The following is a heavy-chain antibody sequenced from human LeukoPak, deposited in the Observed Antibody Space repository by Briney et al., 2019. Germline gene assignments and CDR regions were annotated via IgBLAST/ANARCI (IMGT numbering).Heavy chain of an antibody. J-gene: IGHJ6*04. CDR2: IYHSGST. Sequence: PSETLSLTCTVSGYSISSGYFWGWIRQPPGKGLECIGTIYHSGSTYYNPSLKSRVTISVDTSKNQFSLKLSSVTAADTAVYYCASTMTPGDVWGKGTTVTISS. CDR1: GYSISSGYF. D-gene: IGHD2-15*01. V-gene: IGHV4-38-2*02. CDR3: ASTMTPGDV.